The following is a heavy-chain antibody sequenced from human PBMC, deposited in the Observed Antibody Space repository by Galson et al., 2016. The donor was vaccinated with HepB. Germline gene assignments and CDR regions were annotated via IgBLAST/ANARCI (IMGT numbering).Heavy chain of an antibody. CDR3: ARSAYQYDSRGYYYGEEWFDP. J-gene: IGHJ5*02. Sequence: SLRLSCAASGFTFSTYSMNWVRQPPGKGLEWVSSISSSGTYIYYADSLKGRFTISRDNAKNSLYLQMNSLRAEDTAVYYCARSAYQYDSRGYYYGEEWFDPWGQGTLVTGSS. CDR2: ISSSGTYI. V-gene: IGHV3-21*01. D-gene: IGHD3-22*01. CDR1: GFTFSTYS.